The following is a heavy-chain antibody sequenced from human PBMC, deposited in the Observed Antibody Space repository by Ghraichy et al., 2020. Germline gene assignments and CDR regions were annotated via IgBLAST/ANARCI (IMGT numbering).Heavy chain of an antibody. CDR2: IYYSGST. CDR3: AREVAGTNVAVAGMDY. V-gene: IGHV4-31*03. D-gene: IGHD6-19*01. J-gene: IGHJ4*02. Sequence: SETLSLTCTVSGGSISSGGYYWSWIRQHPGKGLEWIGYIYYSGSTYYNPSLKSRVTISVDTSKNQFSLKLSSVTAADTAVYYCAREVAGTNVAVAGMDYWGQGTLVTVSS. CDR1: GGSISSGGYY.